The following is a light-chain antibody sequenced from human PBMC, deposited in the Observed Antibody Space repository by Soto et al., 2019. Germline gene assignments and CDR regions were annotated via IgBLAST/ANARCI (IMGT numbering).Light chain of an antibody. CDR3: QQYYSAPPVT. Sequence: DIVMTQSPDSLGVSLGERATINCKCNQSVVYSSNNKNYLAWYPQKPRQPPKLLIYWASTRKSRVPDRFSGSWSATDFTLTISSLQAEDVAVYYFQQYYSAPPVTFGPGTKVDIK. V-gene: IGKV4-1*01. CDR2: WAS. CDR1: QSVVYSSNNKNY. J-gene: IGKJ3*01.